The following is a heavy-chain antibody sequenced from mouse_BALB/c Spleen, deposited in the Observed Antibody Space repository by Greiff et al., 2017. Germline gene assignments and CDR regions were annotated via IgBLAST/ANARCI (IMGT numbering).Heavy chain of an antibody. CDR3: TRESSPFWYFDV. Sequence: VQLQQSGTVLARPGASVKMSCKASGYSFTSYWMHWVKQRPGQGLEWIGAIYPGNSDTSYNQKFKGKAKLTAVTSASTAYMELSSLTNEDSAVYYCTRESSPFWYFDVWGAGTTVTVSS. V-gene: IGHV1-5*01. CDR2: IYPGNSDT. D-gene: IGHD1-1*01. J-gene: IGHJ1*01. CDR1: GYSFTSYW.